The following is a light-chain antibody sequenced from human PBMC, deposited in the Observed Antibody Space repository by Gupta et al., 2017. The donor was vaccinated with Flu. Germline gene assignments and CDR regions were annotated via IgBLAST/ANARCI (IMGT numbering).Light chain of an antibody. J-gene: IGLJ2*01. CDR2: AKH. V-gene: IGLV3-19*01. CDR3: NSRDSADNNQVV. CDR1: SLRNSY. Sequence: SSALTQAPAVSVALGQTVRITCPGDSLRNSYASWYQQTPGQAPVLRIYAKHIRPSGIPARVSGSSSGNTASLTITGAPAEEEADYYCNSRDSADNNQVVFGGGTKLTVL.